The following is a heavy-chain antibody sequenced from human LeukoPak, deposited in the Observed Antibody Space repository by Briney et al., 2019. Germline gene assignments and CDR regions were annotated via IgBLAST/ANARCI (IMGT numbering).Heavy chain of an antibody. Sequence: GGSLRLSCAASEFTVSSNYMSWVRQAPGKGLEWVSVIYSGASTYYADSVKGRFTISRDNSKNTLYLQMNSLRAEDTAVYYCARDGSSSGLDYWGQGTLVTVSS. CDR3: ARDGSSSGLDY. V-gene: IGHV3-53*05. J-gene: IGHJ4*02. CDR2: IYSGAST. CDR1: EFTVSSNY. D-gene: IGHD6-6*01.